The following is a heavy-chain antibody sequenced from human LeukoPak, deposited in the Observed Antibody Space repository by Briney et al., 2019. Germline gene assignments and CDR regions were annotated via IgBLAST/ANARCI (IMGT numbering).Heavy chain of an antibody. CDR3: ARDRLQLQS. CDR2: IYYSGST. V-gene: IGHV4-59*01. J-gene: IGHJ5*02. CDR1: GGSISSYY. D-gene: IGHD1-1*01. Sequence: PSETLSLTCTVSGGSISSYYWSWIRQPPGKGLEWIGYIYYSGSTHYNPSLKSRVTISVDTSKNQFSLKLSSVTAADTAVYYCARDRLQLQSWGQGTLVTVSS.